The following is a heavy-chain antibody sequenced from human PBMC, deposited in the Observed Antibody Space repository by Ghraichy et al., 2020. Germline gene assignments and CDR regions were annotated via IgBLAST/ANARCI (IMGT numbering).Heavy chain of an antibody. CDR3: ARSTSSYYDFWSGTRGFDP. D-gene: IGHD3-3*01. J-gene: IGHJ5*02. CDR2: MNPNSGNT. V-gene: IGHV1-8*01. CDR1: GYTFTSYD. Sequence: ASVKVSYKASGYTFTSYDINWVRQATGQGLEWMGWMNPNSGNTGYAQKFQGRVTMTRNTSISTAYMELSSLRSEDTAVYYCARSTSSYYDFWSGTRGFDPWGQGTLVTVSS.